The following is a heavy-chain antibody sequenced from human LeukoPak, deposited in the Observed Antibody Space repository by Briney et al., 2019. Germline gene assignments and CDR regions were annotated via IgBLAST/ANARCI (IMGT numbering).Heavy chain of an antibody. J-gene: IGHJ4*02. Sequence: GGSLRLSCAASGFTFSNYGMHWVRQAPGKGLEWVAVISYDGSNKYYADSVKGRFTISRDNSKNTLYLQMNSLRAEDTAVYYCAKDFGQWLVRYYFDYWGQGTLVTVSS. D-gene: IGHD6-19*01. CDR3: AKDFGQWLVRYYFDY. CDR1: GFTFSNYG. V-gene: IGHV3-30*18. CDR2: ISYDGSNK.